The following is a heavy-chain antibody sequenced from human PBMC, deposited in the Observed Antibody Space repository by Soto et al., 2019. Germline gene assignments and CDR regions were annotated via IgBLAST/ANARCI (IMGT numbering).Heavy chain of an antibody. CDR3: ARHGLSQVVWFGELSTLDAFDI. Sequence: SETLSLTCTVSGGSISSYYWSWIRQPPGKGLEWIGYIYYSGSTNYNPSLKSRVTISVDTSKNQFSLKLSSVTAADTAVYYCARHGLSQVVWFGELSTLDAFDIWGQGTMVTVSS. V-gene: IGHV4-59*08. D-gene: IGHD3-10*01. J-gene: IGHJ3*02. CDR1: GGSISSYY. CDR2: IYYSGST.